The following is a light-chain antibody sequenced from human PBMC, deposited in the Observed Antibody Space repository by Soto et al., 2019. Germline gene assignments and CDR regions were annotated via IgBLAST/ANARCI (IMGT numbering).Light chain of an antibody. V-gene: IGKV1-5*01. CDR1: QSIRYY. Sequence: SAAVGDRVTITCRASQSIRYYLAWYQQMPGKAPKLLIYGASSLQSGVPSRFSGSGSGTEFTLTISSLQPDDFATYFCQHHNSYSQTFGQGTKVEIK. CDR3: QHHNSYSQT. J-gene: IGKJ1*01. CDR2: GAS.